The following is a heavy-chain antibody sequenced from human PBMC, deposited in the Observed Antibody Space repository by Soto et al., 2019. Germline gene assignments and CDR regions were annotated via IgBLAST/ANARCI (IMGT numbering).Heavy chain of an antibody. CDR1: GGSVSDKTYY. CDR2: VYYSGTT. Sequence: SETLSLTXSVSGGSVSDKTYYWSWIRQPPGKRLEWIGYVYYSGTTNYNPSLKSRVTISVDLSKNRFSLRLSSVTTADTALYYCARTTAVPNTLRSRYFFDYWGQGTLVTVSS. CDR3: ARTTAVPNTLRSRYFFDY. V-gene: IGHV4-61*01. J-gene: IGHJ4*02. D-gene: IGHD4-17*01.